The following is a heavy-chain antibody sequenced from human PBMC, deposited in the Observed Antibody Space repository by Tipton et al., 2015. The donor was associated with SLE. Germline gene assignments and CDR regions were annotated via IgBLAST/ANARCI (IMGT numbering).Heavy chain of an antibody. CDR2: ISTYNGNT. D-gene: IGHD5-18*01. J-gene: IGHJ4*02. V-gene: IGHV1-18*01. CDR3: ARVRVDTAMGVGDF. CDR1: GYTFTTYG. Sequence: VQLVQSGVEVKKPGASVRVSCKASGYTFTTYGISWVRQAPGQGLEWMGWISTYNGNTNYAQKIQGRVTMTSDTSTSTAYMKLRSLGSDDTAIYYCARVRVDTAMGVGDFWGQGTLVSVSS.